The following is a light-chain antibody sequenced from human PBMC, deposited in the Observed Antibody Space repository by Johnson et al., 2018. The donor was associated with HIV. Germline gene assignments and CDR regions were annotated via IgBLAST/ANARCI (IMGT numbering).Light chain of an antibody. CDR2: ENN. CDR3: GTWDSSLNV. J-gene: IGLJ1*01. CDR1: SSNIGNNY. V-gene: IGLV1-51*02. Sequence: QSVLTQPPSVSAAPGQKVTISCSGSSSNIGNNYVSWYQQFPGTAPKLLIYENNKRPSGIPDRFSGSKSGTSATLGITGLQNGDEADYYCGTWDSSLNVFGTGTKLTVL.